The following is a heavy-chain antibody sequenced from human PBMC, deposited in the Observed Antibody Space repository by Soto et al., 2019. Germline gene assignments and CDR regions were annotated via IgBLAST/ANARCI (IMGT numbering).Heavy chain of an antibody. Sequence: SETLSLTCTVSGGSISSGTYFWGWIRQPPGKGLDWIGSIYYSGSTYYNPSLKSRVTISVDTSKNQFSLKLSSVTAADTAVYYCARYYYYYGMDVWGQGTTVTVSS. CDR3: ARYYYYYGMDV. CDR2: IYYSGST. J-gene: IGHJ6*02. CDR1: GGSISSGTYF. V-gene: IGHV4-39*01.